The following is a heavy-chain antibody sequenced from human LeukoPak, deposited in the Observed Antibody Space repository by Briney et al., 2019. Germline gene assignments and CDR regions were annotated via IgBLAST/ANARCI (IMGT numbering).Heavy chain of an antibody. D-gene: IGHD5-24*01. Sequence: GGSLRLSCVASGFTFSRSWMHWVRQAPGKGLEWVSRINIDGSETTYADSGKGRFTFSRDNAKSTMYLQMNSLRADDTAVYYCARDRGDGYTAFDYCGQGTLVTVSS. V-gene: IGHV3-74*01. J-gene: IGHJ4*02. CDR3: ARDRGDGYTAFDY. CDR2: INIDGSET. CDR1: GFTFSRSW.